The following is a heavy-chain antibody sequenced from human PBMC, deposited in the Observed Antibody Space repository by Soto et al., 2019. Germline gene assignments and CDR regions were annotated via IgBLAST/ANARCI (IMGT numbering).Heavy chain of an antibody. CDR1: GYTFTSYA. V-gene: IGHV1-3*01. CDR2: INAGNGNT. Sequence: ASVKVSCKASGYTFTSYAMHWVRQAPGQRLEWMGWINAGNGNTKYSQKFQGRVTITRDTSASTAYMELSSLRSEDTAVYYCARDWEELKDSWFDPWGQGTLVTVSS. D-gene: IGHD1-7*01. CDR3: ARDWEELKDSWFDP. J-gene: IGHJ5*02.